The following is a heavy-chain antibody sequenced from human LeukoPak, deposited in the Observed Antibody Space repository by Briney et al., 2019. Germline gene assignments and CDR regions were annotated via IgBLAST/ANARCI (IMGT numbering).Heavy chain of an antibody. CDR2: IGGSGGST. Sequence: GGSLTLSCAASGFTFSSYAMSWVRQAPGKGLGWVSAIGGSGGSTYYADSVKGRFTISRDNSKNTLYLQMNSLRAEDTAVYYCAKEGGVGLSSWYYFDYWGQGTLVTVSS. CDR1: GFTFSSYA. J-gene: IGHJ4*02. CDR3: AKEGGVGLSSWYYFDY. D-gene: IGHD6-13*01. V-gene: IGHV3-23*01.